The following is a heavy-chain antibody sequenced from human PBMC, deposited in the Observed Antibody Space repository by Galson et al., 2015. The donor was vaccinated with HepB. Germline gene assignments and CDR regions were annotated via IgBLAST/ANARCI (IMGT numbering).Heavy chain of an antibody. CDR3: ARLRGSGNMYYFDY. J-gene: IGHJ4*02. CDR2: IYYSGSG. Sequence: LSLTCSVSGDSTSSFYWSWIRQPPGKGLEWIGYIYYSGSGTYNPSLKSRVTISVDTSKNQFSLKLSSVTAADTAVYYCARLRGSGNMYYFDYWGQGTLVAVSS. D-gene: IGHD3-10*01. V-gene: IGHV4-59*08. CDR1: GDSTSSFY.